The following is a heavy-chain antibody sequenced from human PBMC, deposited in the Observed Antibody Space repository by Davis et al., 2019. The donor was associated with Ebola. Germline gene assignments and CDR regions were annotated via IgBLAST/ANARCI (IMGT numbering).Heavy chain of an antibody. D-gene: IGHD6-6*01. J-gene: IGHJ4*02. V-gene: IGHV1-8*01. CDR3: ARGVGGVIAARPFDY. Sequence: ASVKVSCKASGYTFTSYDINWVRQATGQGLEWMGWMDPNSDNTGYAQKFQGRVTMTRKTSISTAYMGLSSLRSDDPAVYYCARGVGGVIAARPFDYWGQGTLVTVSS. CDR2: MDPNSDNT. CDR1: GYTFTSYD.